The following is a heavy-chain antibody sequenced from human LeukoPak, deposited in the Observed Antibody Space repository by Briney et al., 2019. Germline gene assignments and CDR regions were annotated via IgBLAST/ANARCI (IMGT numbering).Heavy chain of an antibody. J-gene: IGHJ4*02. Sequence: GGSLRLSCAASGFTFSSYVMNWVRQAPGKGLEWISNIRTTAEGAKYAYYADSVKGRVTISRDDGKNTLYLHMNSLRDDDTAVYYCATDQRYAFDYWGQGILVTVSS. CDR1: GFTFSSYV. V-gene: IGHV3-48*02. CDR2: IRTTAEGAKYA. D-gene: IGHD3-9*01. CDR3: ATDQRYAFDY.